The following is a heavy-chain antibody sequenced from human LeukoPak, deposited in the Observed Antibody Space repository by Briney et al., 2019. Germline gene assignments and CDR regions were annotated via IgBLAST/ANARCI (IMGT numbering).Heavy chain of an antibody. CDR1: GFTFSSYA. CDR2: ISYDGSNK. J-gene: IGHJ4*02. CDR3: AKDSSRGGYSEYYDSSGYFDY. D-gene: IGHD3-22*01. V-gene: IGHV3-30*18. Sequence: GGSLRLSCAAYGFTFSSYAMHWVRQAPGKGLEWVAVISYDGSNKYYADSVKGRFTISRDNSKNTLYLQMNSLRAEDTAVYYCAKDSSRGGYSEYYDSSGYFDYWGQGTLVTVSS.